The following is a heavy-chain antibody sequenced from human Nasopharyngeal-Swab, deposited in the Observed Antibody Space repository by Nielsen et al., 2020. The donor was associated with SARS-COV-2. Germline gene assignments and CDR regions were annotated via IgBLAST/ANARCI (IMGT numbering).Heavy chain of an antibody. D-gene: IGHD3-22*01. CDR2: INPNSGGT. J-gene: IGHJ4*02. CDR1: GYTFTGYY. Sequence: ASVKVSCKASGYTFTGYYMHWVRQAPGQGLEWMGRINPNSGGTNYAQKFQGRVTMTRDTSISTAYMELSSLRSEDTAVYYCARSSYYYDSSGYYSYFDYWGQRTLVTVSS. V-gene: IGHV1-2*06. CDR3: ARSSYYYDSSGYYSYFDY.